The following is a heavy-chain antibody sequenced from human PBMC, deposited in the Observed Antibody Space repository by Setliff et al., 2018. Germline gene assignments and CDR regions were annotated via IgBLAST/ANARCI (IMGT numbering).Heavy chain of an antibody. CDR2: IGHTGSI. CDR3: ARDLGHGGDSDY. CDR1: GYSISSGYI. Sequence: SETLSFTCTVSGYSISSGYIWGWIRQPPGKGLEWVGNIGHTGSINYNPSLKSRLTISRDTSKNQVSLKLNSVTATDTAVYYRARDLGHGGDSDYWGQGILVTVSS. J-gene: IGHJ4*02. D-gene: IGHD2-21*02. V-gene: IGHV4-38-2*02.